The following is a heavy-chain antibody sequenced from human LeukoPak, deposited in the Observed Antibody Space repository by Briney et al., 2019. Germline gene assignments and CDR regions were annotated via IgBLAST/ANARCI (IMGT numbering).Heavy chain of an antibody. J-gene: IGHJ4*02. CDR1: GFSVSNNY. D-gene: IGHD4-17*01. V-gene: IGHV3-74*01. CDR2: INSDGGST. Sequence: GGSLRLSCAASGFSVSNNYMSWVRQAPGKGLVWVSRINSDGGSTTYADSVKGRFTISRDNARNTLYLQMNSLRAEDTAVYYCARSPYGGYGDNWGQGTLVTVSS. CDR3: ARSPYGGYGDN.